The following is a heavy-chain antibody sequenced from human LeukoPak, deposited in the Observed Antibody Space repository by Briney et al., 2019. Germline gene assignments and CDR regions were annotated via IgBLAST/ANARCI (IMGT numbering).Heavy chain of an antibody. D-gene: IGHD3/OR15-3a*01. CDR1: GFTFSSYA. CDR2: VSFDGGNK. J-gene: IGHJ4*02. CDR3: ARDWTLNY. V-gene: IGHV3-30-3*01. Sequence: PGGSLRLSCAASGFTFSSYAMSWVPQAPGKGLEWVAVVSFDGGNKYYADSVKDRFTISRDNSQNTLYLQLNSLRAEDTAVYYCARDWTLNYWGQGTLVTVSS.